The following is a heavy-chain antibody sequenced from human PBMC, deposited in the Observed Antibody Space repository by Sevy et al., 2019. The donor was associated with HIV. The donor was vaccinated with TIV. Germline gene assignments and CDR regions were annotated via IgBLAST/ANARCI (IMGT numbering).Heavy chain of an antibody. CDR1: GFTFSNYG. Sequence: GGSLRLSCAASGFTFSNYGIHWVRQAPGKGLEWLACISFDGSDKYYADSVKGRFTISREDSKNTLYLHLNSLRVEDTAVYYCAKTRYHYHISGFFGGTFVPDYWGHGTLVTVSS. J-gene: IGHJ4*01. CDR3: AKTRYHYHISGFFGGTFVPDY. D-gene: IGHD3-22*01. CDR2: ISFDGSDK. V-gene: IGHV3-30*18.